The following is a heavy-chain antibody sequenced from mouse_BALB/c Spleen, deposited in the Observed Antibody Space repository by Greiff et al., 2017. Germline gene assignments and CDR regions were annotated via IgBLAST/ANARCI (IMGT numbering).Heavy chain of an antibody. CDR1: GFNIKDTY. V-gene: IGHV14-3*02. Sequence: VQLKQSGAELVQPGASVKLSCTASGFNIKDTYMHWVKQRPEQGLEWIGRIDPANGNTKYDPKFQGKATITADTSSNTAYLQLSSLTSEDTAVYYCARGGGYYVTWFAYWGQGTLVTVSA. CDR3: ARGGGYYVTWFAY. J-gene: IGHJ3*01. D-gene: IGHD2-3*01. CDR2: IDPANGNT.